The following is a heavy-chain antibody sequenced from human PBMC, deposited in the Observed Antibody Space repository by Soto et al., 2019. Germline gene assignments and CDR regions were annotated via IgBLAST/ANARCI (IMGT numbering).Heavy chain of an antibody. V-gene: IGHV3-74*01. CDR2: INMDGTST. D-gene: IGHD2-2*01. J-gene: IGHJ4*02. CDR3: ARGPRGLYHHEY. Sequence: EVQLVESGGGLVQPGGSLRLSCVASGFTFSGDWMHWVRQAAGKGLVWVSRINMDGTSTNYADSVKGRFTISRDNAKNTLYLQMNSRRVDDTAVYYCARGPRGLYHHEYWGQGALVTVS. CDR1: GFTFSGDW.